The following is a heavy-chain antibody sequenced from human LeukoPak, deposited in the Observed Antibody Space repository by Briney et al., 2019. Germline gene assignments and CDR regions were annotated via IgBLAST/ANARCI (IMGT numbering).Heavy chain of an antibody. Sequence: GSLRLSCAASGFTFSSYWMHWVRQAPGKGLVWVSRISPDGSTTGHADSVKGRFTLSRDNAKNTLYLQMSSLRAEDTALYYCARDFDFWSAIRGQGTLVTVSS. CDR3: ARDFDFWSAI. CDR1: GFTFSSYW. J-gene: IGHJ4*02. D-gene: IGHD3-3*01. V-gene: IGHV3-74*01. CDR2: ISPDGSTT.